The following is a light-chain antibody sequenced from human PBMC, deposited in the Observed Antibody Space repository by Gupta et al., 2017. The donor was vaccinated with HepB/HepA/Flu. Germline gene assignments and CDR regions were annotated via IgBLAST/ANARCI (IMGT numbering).Light chain of an antibody. CDR3: QQDNSYHT. V-gene: IGKV1-16*01. Sequence: DIQMTQSPSSLSASVGDRVTITCRASQGISNYLAWFQQKPGKAPKSLIYAASSGQSGVPSRFSGSGAVTDFTLTISSRQPEDFANYYGQQDNSYHTFGQGTRVEIK. J-gene: IGKJ5*01. CDR2: AAS. CDR1: QGISNY.